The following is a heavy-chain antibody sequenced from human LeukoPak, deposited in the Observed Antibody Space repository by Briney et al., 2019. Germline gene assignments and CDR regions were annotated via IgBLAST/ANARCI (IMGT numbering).Heavy chain of an antibody. J-gene: IGHJ4*02. V-gene: IGHV3-7*01. CDR3: ARDRWGYSYGGD. CDR2: IKENGNQK. D-gene: IGHD5-18*01. Sequence: GGSLRLSCAASGFAFSSYWMSWVRQAPGKGLEWVANIKENGNQKYYVDSVKGRFTIYRDNAKNSLYLQMNSLRAEDTAVYYCARDRWGYSYGGDWGQGTLVTVSS. CDR1: GFAFSSYW.